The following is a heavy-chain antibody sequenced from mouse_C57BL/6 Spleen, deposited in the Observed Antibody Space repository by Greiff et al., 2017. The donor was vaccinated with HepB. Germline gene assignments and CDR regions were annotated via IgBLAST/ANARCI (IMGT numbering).Heavy chain of an antibody. Sequence: VKLMESGPELVKPGASVKISCKASGYAFSSSWMNWVKQRPGKGLEWIGRIYPGDGDTNYNGKFKGKATLTADKSSSTAYMQLSSLTSEDSAVYFCARDYGSSYYWGQGTTLTVSS. CDR2: IYPGDGDT. CDR3: ARDYGSSYY. V-gene: IGHV1-82*01. J-gene: IGHJ2*01. CDR1: GYAFSSSW. D-gene: IGHD1-1*01.